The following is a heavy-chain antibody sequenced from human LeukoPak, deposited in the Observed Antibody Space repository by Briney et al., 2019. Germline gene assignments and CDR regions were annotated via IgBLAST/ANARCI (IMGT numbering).Heavy chain of an antibody. CDR2: ILYDGSRE. CDR3: ARDDYYDSSGYYPNFDY. V-gene: IGHV3-30*04. Sequence: GGSLRLSCAASGFTFSRDTMHWVRQAPGKGLEWVAVILYDGSREYYGDSVKGRFTISRDNSKSTLYLQMNSLRPEDTAMYYCARDDYYDSSGYYPNFDYWGQGTLVTVSS. J-gene: IGHJ4*02. D-gene: IGHD3-22*01. CDR1: GFTFSRDT.